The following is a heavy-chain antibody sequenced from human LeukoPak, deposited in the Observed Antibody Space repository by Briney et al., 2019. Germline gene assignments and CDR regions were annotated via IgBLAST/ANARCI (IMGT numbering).Heavy chain of an antibody. CDR1: GFTFSSYA. V-gene: IGHV3-33*08. CDR2: IWYVGINK. Sequence: PGGSLRLSCAASGFTFSSYAMSWVRQAPGKGLEWVAVIWYVGINKYYADSVKGRFTISRDNSKNTLYLQMNSLRAEDTAVYYCARDMGPERSMGDIWGQGTMVTVSS. D-gene: IGHD1-1*01. J-gene: IGHJ3*02. CDR3: ARDMGPERSMGDI.